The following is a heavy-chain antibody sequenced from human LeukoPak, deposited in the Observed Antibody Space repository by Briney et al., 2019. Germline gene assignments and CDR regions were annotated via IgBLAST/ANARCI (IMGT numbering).Heavy chain of an antibody. Sequence: ASVKVSCKASGYTFTSYGISWVRQAPGQGLEWMGWISAYNGNTNYAQKLKGRVTMTTDTSTSTAYMELRSLRSDDTAVYYCARDPSYGSSGDAFDIWGQGTMVTVSS. V-gene: IGHV1-18*01. D-gene: IGHD1-26*01. CDR2: ISAYNGNT. CDR1: GYTFTSYG. J-gene: IGHJ3*02. CDR3: ARDPSYGSSGDAFDI.